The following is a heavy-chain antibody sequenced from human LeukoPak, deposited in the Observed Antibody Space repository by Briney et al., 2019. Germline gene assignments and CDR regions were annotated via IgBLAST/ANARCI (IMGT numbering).Heavy chain of an antibody. J-gene: IGHJ3*02. CDR3: ARGGAPTMIVVVYAFDI. CDR2: ISAYNGNT. CDR1: GYTFTSYG. V-gene: IGHV1-18*01. Sequence: ASVKVSCKASGYTFTSYGISWVRQALGQGLEWMGWISAYNGNTNYAQKLQGRVTMTTDTSTSTAYMELRSLRSDDTAVYYCARGGAPTMIVVVYAFDIWGQGTMVTVSS. D-gene: IGHD3-22*01.